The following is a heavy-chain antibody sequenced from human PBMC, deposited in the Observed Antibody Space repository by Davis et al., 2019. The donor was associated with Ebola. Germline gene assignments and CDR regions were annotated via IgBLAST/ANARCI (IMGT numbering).Heavy chain of an antibody. V-gene: IGHV1-46*01. J-gene: IGHJ3*02. CDR3: ARDGAGHYGSGNYTAFDI. Sequence: ASVKVSCKASEYTFTRYYIHWVRQAPGQGLEWMGIINPSGGSSSYAQNFQGRVTMTRDTSTSTVYMELSSLRSEDTAVYYCARDGAGHYGSGNYTAFDIWGQGTMVIVSS. D-gene: IGHD3-10*01. CDR1: EYTFTRYY. CDR2: INPSGGSS.